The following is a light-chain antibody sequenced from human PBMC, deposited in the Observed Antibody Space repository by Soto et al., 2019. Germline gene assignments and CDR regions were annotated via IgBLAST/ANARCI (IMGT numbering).Light chain of an antibody. CDR2: DAS. J-gene: IGKJ1*01. CDR1: QSVSIY. Sequence: EIVFTQSPATLSLSPGERATLSCRASQSVSIYLAWYQQKPGQAPRLLIYDASNRATGIPARFSGSGSGTDFTLTISSLEPEDFAVYYCQQRRGAFGQGTKV. CDR3: QQRRGA. V-gene: IGKV3-11*01.